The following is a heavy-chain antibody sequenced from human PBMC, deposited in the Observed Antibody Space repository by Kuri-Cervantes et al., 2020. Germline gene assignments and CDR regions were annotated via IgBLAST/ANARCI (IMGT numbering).Heavy chain of an antibody. CDR3: ARDLCSGGSCYFSYFDY. D-gene: IGHD2-15*01. CDR1: GFTFSSYA. V-gene: IGHV3-30-3*01. CDR2: ISYDGSNK. Sequence: GESLKISCAASGFTFSSYAMHWVRQAPGKGLEWVAVISYDGSNKYYADSVKGRFTISRDNSKNTLYLQMNSLRAEDTAVYYCARDLCSGGSCYFSYFDYWGQGTLVTVSS. J-gene: IGHJ4*02.